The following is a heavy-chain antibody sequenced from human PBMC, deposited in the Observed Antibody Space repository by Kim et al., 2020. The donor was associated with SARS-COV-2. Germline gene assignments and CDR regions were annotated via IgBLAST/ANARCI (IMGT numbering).Heavy chain of an antibody. CDR2: ISGSGGST. J-gene: IGHJ4*02. Sequence: GGSLRLSCAASGFTFSSYAMSWVRQAPGKGLEWVSAISGSGGSTYYADSVKGRFTISRDNSKNTLYLQMNSLRAEDTAVYYCAKDSLVSYDILTGYYMDYFDYWGQGTLVTVSS. D-gene: IGHD3-9*01. CDR1: GFTFSSYA. V-gene: IGHV3-23*01. CDR3: AKDSLVSYDILTGYYMDYFDY.